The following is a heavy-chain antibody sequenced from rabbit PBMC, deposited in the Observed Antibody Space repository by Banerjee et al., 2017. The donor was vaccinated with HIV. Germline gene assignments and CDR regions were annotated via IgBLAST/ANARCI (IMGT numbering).Heavy chain of an antibody. D-gene: IGHD4-1*01. CDR3: ARDLAGVIGWNFSL. V-gene: IGHV1S40*01. CDR2: IYGGSSGST. Sequence: QSLEESGGDLVKPGASLTLTCKASGIDFSSRAMCWVRQAPGKGLEWVGTIYGGSSGSTYYASWAKGRFTISKTSSTTVTLQMTSLTAADTATYFCARDLAGVIGWNFSLWGQGTLVTVS. J-gene: IGHJ4*01. CDR1: GIDFSSRA.